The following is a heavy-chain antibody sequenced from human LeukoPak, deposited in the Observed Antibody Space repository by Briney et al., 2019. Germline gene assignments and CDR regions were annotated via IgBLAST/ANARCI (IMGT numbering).Heavy chain of an antibody. J-gene: IGHJ4*02. CDR3: ARDPRYCSSTSCQPDY. D-gene: IGHD2-2*01. V-gene: IGHV3-48*01. CDR1: GFTFSSYS. Sequence: PGGSLRLSCAASGFTFSSYSMNWVRQAPGKGLEWVSYISSSSSTIYYADSVKGRFTISRDNAKISLYLQMNSLRAEDTAVYYCARDPRYCSSTSCQPDYWGQGTLVTVSS. CDR2: ISSSSSTI.